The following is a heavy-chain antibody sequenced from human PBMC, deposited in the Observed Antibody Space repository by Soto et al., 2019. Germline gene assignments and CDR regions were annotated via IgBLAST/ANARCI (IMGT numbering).Heavy chain of an antibody. V-gene: IGHV3-23*01. D-gene: IGHD2-15*01. CDR2: ISGSGGST. J-gene: IGHJ4*02. Sequence: PGGSLRLSCAASGFTFSSYAMSWVRQAPGKGLEWVSAISGSGGSTYYADSVKGRFTISRDNSKNTLYLQMNSLRAEDTAVYYCANWDCSGGSCYPPFDSWGQGTLVTVSS. CDR1: GFTFSSYA. CDR3: ANWDCSGGSCYPPFDS.